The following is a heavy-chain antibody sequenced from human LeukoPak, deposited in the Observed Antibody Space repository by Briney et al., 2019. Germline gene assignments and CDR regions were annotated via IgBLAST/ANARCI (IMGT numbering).Heavy chain of an antibody. CDR2: ISSSGSTI. Sequence: GGSLRLSCVASGFTFSDYYMSWIRQAPGKGLEWVSYISSSGSTIYYADSVRGRFTISRDNAKNSLYLQMNSLRAEDTAVYYCGRGQHPKYYDFWSGYYTLDYWGQGTLVTVSS. V-gene: IGHV3-11*01. CDR1: GFTFSDYY. D-gene: IGHD3-3*01. CDR3: GRGQHPKYYDFWSGYYTLDY. J-gene: IGHJ4*02.